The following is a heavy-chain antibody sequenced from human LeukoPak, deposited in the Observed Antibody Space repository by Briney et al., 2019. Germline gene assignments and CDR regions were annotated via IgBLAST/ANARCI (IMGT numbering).Heavy chain of an antibody. CDR3: SKDRH. V-gene: IGHV3-30*18. CDR1: GFTISSYG. J-gene: IGHJ4*02. Sequence: PGRSLRLSCAASGFTISSYGMHWVRQAPGKGLEWVAVISYDGSNKYYADSVKCRFTISRDNSKNTLYLQMNSLRAEDTAGYYCSKDRHWGQGTLVTVSS. CDR2: ISYDGSNK.